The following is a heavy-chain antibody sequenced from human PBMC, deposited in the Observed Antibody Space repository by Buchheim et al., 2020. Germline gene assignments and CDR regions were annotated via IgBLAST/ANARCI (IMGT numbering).Heavy chain of an antibody. Sequence: QVQLQQWGAGLLKPSETLSLTCAVYGGSFSGYYWSWIRQPPGKGLEWIGEINHSGSTNYNPSLKSRVTISVDKSKNQFSLKLSSVTAADTAVYYCARVGVAGMAYFDYWGQGTL. CDR2: INHSGST. D-gene: IGHD6-13*01. CDR3: ARVGVAGMAYFDY. V-gene: IGHV4-34*01. J-gene: IGHJ4*02. CDR1: GGSFSGYY.